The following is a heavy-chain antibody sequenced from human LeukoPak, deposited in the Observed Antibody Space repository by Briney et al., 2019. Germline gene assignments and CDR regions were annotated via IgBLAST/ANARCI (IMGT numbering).Heavy chain of an antibody. Sequence: GASVKVSCKASGYTFTSYDINWVRQATGQGLEWKGWMNPNSGNTGYAQKFQGRVTITRNTSISTAYMELSGLRSEDTAVYYCARWGDYGSGSYYRGMDAFDIWGQGTMVTVSS. V-gene: IGHV1-8*03. CDR3: ARWGDYGSGSYYRGMDAFDI. CDR2: MNPNSGNT. CDR1: GYTFTSYD. D-gene: IGHD3-10*01. J-gene: IGHJ3*02.